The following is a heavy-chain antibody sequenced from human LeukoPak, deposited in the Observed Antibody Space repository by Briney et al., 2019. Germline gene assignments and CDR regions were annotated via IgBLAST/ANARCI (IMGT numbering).Heavy chain of an antibody. CDR3: ARDRVREAFDY. CDR1: GFTFSSYA. J-gene: IGHJ4*02. D-gene: IGHD2-2*01. V-gene: IGHV3-23*01. CDR2: ISGSGVST. Sequence: GGSLRLSCAASGFTFSSYAMSWVRQAPGKGLEWVSAISGSGVSTYYADSVKGRFTISRDNSKNSLYLQMNSLRAEDTAVYYCARDRVREAFDYWGQGTLVTVSS.